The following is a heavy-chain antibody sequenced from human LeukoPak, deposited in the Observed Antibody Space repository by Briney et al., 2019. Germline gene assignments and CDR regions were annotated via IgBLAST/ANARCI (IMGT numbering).Heavy chain of an antibody. V-gene: IGHV4-31*03. D-gene: IGHD5-24*01. J-gene: IGHJ5*02. CDR2: IYYSGTT. CDR3: ARDEDGCNKIGP. CDR1: GDSISSGGYY. Sequence: KPSQALSLNCTVSGDSISSGGYYWSWIRQYPGKGLEWIGYIYYSGTTYYNPSLKSRVTISVDTSKSQFSLKLSSVTAADTAVYYCARDEDGCNKIGPWGQGTLVTVSS.